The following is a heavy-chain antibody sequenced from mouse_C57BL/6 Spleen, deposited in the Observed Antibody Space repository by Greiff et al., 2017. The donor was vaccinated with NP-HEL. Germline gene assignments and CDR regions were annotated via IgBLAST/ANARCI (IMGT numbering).Heavy chain of an antibody. D-gene: IGHD1-1*01. Sequence: QVQLQQSGAELVMPGASVKLSCKASGYTFTSYWMHWVKQRPGQGLEWIGEIDPSDSYTNYNQKFKGKSTLTVDKSSSTAYMQLSSLTSEDSAVYYCARGGTTVVVDYWGQGTTLTVSS. CDR3: ARGGTTVVVDY. CDR2: IDPSDSYT. V-gene: IGHV1-69*01. J-gene: IGHJ2*01. CDR1: GYTFTSYW.